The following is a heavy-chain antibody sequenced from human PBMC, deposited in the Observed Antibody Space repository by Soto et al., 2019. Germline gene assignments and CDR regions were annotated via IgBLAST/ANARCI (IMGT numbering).Heavy chain of an antibody. CDR1: GCSISSDDYY. CDR2: IHSSGSI. V-gene: IGHV4-30-4*01. J-gene: IGHJ1*01. D-gene: IGHD3-22*01. Sequence: PSETLSLTCTVSGCSISSDDYYWSWIRQAPGRGLEWIGYIHSSGSIYYNPSLKSRPTMSIDTAGNQFSLKVSAVTVADTAVYYCARDLDGLHDDTSGNFPRPGWGQGTLVTVSS. CDR3: ARDLDGLHDDTSGNFPRPG.